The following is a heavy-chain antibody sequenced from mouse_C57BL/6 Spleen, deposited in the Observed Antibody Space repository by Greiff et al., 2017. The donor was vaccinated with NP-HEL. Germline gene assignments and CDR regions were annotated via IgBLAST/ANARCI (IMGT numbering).Heavy chain of an antibody. CDR2: IDPSDSYT. V-gene: IGHV1-69*01. D-gene: IGHD1-1*01. Sequence: VQLQQPGAELVMPGASVKLSCKASGYTFTSYWMHWVKQRPGQGLEWIGEIDPSDSYTNYNQKFKGKSTLTVDKSSSTAYMQLSSLTSEDSAVYYGAREGDYGSSVHWGQGTLVTVSA. CDR3: AREGDYGSSVH. CDR1: GYTFTSYW. J-gene: IGHJ3*01.